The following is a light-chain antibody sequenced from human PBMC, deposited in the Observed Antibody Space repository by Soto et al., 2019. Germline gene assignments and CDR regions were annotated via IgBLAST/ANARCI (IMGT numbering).Light chain of an antibody. CDR1: QSVNIY. Sequence: EIVMTQSPATLSVSPGERATLSCRASQSVNIYLAWYQQKPGQAPRLLIFGASYRATGIPARFSGSGSGTEFNLTIISLQSEDFAVYFCQQYDDWLRLTFGGGTPGEIK. J-gene: IGKJ4*01. CDR3: QQYDDWLRLT. V-gene: IGKV3D-15*01. CDR2: GAS.